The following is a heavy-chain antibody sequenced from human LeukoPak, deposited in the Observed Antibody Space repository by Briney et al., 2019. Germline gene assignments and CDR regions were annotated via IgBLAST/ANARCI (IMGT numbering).Heavy chain of an antibody. CDR3: ARDGYCSSTSCYLSNWYFGL. J-gene: IGHJ2*01. CDR2: ISSSSSYI. V-gene: IGHV3-21*01. D-gene: IGHD2-2*01. CDR1: GFTFSSYS. Sequence: PGGSLRLSCAASGFTFSSYSMNWVRQAPGKGLEWVSSISSSSSYIYYADSVKGRFTISRDNAKNSLYLQMNSLRAEDTAVYYCARDGYCSSTSCYLSNWYFGLWGRGTLVTVSS.